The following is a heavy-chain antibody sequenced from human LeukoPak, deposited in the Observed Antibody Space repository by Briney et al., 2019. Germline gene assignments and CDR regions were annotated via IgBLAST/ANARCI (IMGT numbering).Heavy chain of an antibody. V-gene: IGHV3-21*01. CDR2: ISSSSSYI. CDR3: ARDRHPIVVVPAAMRNNWFDP. CDR1: GFTFSSYS. Sequence: GGSLRLSCAASGFTFSSYSINWVRQAPGKGLEWVSSISSSSSYIYYADSVKGRFTISRDNAKNSLYLQMNSLRAEDTAVYYCARDRHPIVVVPAAMRNNWFDPWGQGTLVTVSS. D-gene: IGHD2-2*01. J-gene: IGHJ5*02.